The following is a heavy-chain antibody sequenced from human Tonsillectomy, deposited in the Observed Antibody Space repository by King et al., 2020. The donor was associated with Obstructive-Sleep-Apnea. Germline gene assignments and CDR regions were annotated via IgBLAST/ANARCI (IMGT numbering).Heavy chain of an antibody. Sequence: QLQESGPGLVKPSETLSLTCTVSGGSIRSSSYYWGWIRQPPGKGLEWIGSIYKSGSTYYNPSLKSRVTILVDTSKNQLYLKLSSVTAADTAVYYWSRVNHRGYSYSYFFDYWGQGTLVTVSS. CDR3: SRVNHRGYSYSYFFDY. CDR2: IYKSGST. V-gene: IGHV4-39*07. D-gene: IGHD5-18*01. J-gene: IGHJ4*02. CDR1: GGSIRSSSYY.